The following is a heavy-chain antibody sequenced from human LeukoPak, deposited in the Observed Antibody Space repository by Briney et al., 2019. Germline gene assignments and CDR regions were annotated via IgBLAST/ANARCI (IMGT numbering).Heavy chain of an antibody. CDR1: GFTFSDYA. J-gene: IGHJ4*02. CDR3: AKGWTVNRSTWYLD. D-gene: IGHD6-13*01. Sequence: PGGSLRLSCAASGFTFSDYAMNWVRQAPGKGLEWVSGISGSGGSTFYTASVKGRFTISRDNSKNTLYLQINSLRDDDTAVYYCAKGWTVNRSTWYLDWGQGTLVTVSS. V-gene: IGHV3-23*01. CDR2: ISGSGGST.